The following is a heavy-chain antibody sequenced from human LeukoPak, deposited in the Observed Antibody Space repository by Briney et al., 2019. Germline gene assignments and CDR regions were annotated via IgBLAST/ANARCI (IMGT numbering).Heavy chain of an antibody. J-gene: IGHJ4*02. D-gene: IGHD3-22*01. Sequence: SETLSLTCTVSGGSISSSSYYWGWIRQPPGKGLEWIGSIYYSGSTYYNPSLKSRVTISVDTSKNQFSLKLSSVTAADTAVYYCARIGVPEDYYDSSFFDYWGQGTLVTVSS. CDR1: GGSISSSSYY. CDR2: IYYSGST. CDR3: ARIGVPEDYYDSSFFDY. V-gene: IGHV4-39*07.